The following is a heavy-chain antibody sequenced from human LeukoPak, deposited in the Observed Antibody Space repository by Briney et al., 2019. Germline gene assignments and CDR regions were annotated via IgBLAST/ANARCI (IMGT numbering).Heavy chain of an antibody. V-gene: IGHV3-21*01. CDR1: GFTFSSYS. CDR2: ISSSSSYI. J-gene: IGHJ5*02. Sequence: PGGSLRLSCAASGFTFSSYSMNWVREAPEKGLEWVSSISSSSSYIYYADSVRGRFTISRDNAKNSLYLQMNSLRAEDTAVYYCARDGAGYSSGSWGQGNLVTVSS. D-gene: IGHD6-19*01. CDR3: ARDGAGYSSGS.